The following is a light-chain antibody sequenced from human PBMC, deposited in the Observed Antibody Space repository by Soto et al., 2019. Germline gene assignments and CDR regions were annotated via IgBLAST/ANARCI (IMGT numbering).Light chain of an antibody. CDR1: SSDIGAYNY. CDR2: DVT. J-gene: IGLJ2*01. CDR3: SSYTSSSIPV. Sequence: QSALTQPASVSGSPGQSITISCTGSSSDIGAYNYVSWYQQHPGKAPKLLIFDVTDRPSGVSTRFSGSKSGNTASLTISGLQPEDEASYFCSSYTSSSIPVFGGGT. V-gene: IGLV2-14*03.